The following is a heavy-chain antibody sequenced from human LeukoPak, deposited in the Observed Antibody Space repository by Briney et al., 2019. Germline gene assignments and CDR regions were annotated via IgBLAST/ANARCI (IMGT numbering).Heavy chain of an antibody. V-gene: IGHV4-34*01. CDR3: ASQGRGAIRQFDP. Sequence: SETLSLTCAVYGGSFSGYYWSRIRQPPGKGLEWIGEINHSGSTNYNPSLKSRVTISVDTSKNQFSLKLSSVTAADTAVYYCASQGRGAIRQFDPWGQGTLVTVSS. CDR1: GGSFSGYY. CDR2: INHSGST. D-gene: IGHD2-2*02. J-gene: IGHJ5*02.